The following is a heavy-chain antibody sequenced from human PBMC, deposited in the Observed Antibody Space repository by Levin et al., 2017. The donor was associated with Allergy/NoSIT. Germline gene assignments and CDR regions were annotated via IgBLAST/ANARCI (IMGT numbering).Heavy chain of an antibody. CDR2: IYYSGST. J-gene: IGHJ3*02. CDR3: ARAYTWIQLWCPAFDI. D-gene: IGHD5-18*01. CDR1: GGSISSYY. Sequence: SQTLSLTCTVSGGSISSYYWSWIRQPPGKGLEWIGYIYYSGSTNYNPSLKSRVTISVDTSKNQFSLKLSSVTAADTAVYYCARAYTWIQLWCPAFDIWGQGTMVTVSS. V-gene: IGHV4-59*01.